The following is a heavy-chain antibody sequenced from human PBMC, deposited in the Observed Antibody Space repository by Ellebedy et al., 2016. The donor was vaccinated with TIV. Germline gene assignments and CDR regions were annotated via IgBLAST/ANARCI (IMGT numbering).Heavy chain of an antibody. V-gene: IGHV3-33*01. CDR1: GFTFSSYG. CDR3: ARYWAHHCSSTTCNPFSFQH. CDR2: IWYDGSNK. Sequence: GGSLRLSCAASGFTFSSYGMHWVRQAPGKGLEWVAVIWYDGSNKYYADSVRGRLTITRDNSKNTLYLQMNSLRAEDTAVYYCARYWAHHCSSTTCNPFSFQHWGQGTLVTVS. D-gene: IGHD2-2*01. J-gene: IGHJ1*01.